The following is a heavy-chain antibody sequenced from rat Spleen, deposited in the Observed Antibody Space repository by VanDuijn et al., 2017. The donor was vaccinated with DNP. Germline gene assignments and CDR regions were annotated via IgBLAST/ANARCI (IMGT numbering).Heavy chain of an antibody. CDR1: GFTFSGYY. V-gene: IGHV5-22*01. J-gene: IGHJ2*01. CDR3: AKNSGYYFDY. D-gene: IGHD4-3*01. Sequence: EVQLVESGGGLVQPGRSMKLSCAASGFTFSGYYMAWVRQAPTKGLEWVAYISYDGGSAYYGDSVKGRFTISRDNVKSTLYLQMDSLRSEDTATYYCAKNSGYYFDYWGQGVMVTVSS. CDR2: ISYDGGSA.